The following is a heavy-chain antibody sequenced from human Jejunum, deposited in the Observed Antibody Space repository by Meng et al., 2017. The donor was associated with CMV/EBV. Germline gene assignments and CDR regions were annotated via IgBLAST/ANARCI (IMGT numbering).Heavy chain of an antibody. Sequence: SGFTFDDYTMHWVRQAPGKGLEWVSLISWDGGSTYYADSVKGRFTISRDNSKNSLYLQMNSLRTEDTALYYCAKDISTSIAAPDYWGQGTRVTVSS. CDR3: AKDISTSIAAPDY. J-gene: IGHJ4*02. D-gene: IGHD6-6*01. CDR2: ISWDGGST. V-gene: IGHV3-43*01. CDR1: GFTFDDYT.